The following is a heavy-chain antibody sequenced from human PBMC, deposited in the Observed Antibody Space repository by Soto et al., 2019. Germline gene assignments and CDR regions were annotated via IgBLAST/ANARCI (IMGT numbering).Heavy chain of an antibody. V-gene: IGHV5-51*01. J-gene: IGHJ2*01. D-gene: IGHD3-16*01. CDR3: ARHMRWPNWYFDL. CDR2: IYPGDSDI. Sequence: GESLKISCKASGYSFTSHWIGWVRHMPGKGLEWVAVIYPGDSDIRYGPSLEGQVTISADKSISTAYLQWSSLRASDTAMYYCARHMRWPNWYFDLWGRGTLVTVSS. CDR1: GYSFTSHW.